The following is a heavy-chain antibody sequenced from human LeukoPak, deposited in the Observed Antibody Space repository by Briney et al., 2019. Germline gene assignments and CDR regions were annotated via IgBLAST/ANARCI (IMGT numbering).Heavy chain of an antibody. J-gene: IGHJ6*03. CDR3: ARSDCSSTSCSSKGGYYNYYMDV. D-gene: IGHD2-2*01. CDR1: GFTFSSYS. Sequence: PGGSLRLSCAASGFTFSSYSMNWVRQAPGKGLDWVSSISSGSSYIYYADSMKGRFTISRDSAKNSLYLQMNSLVAEDTAVYYCARSDCSSTSCSSKGGYYNYYMDVWGKGTTVTVSS. CDR2: ISSGSSYI. V-gene: IGHV3-21*01.